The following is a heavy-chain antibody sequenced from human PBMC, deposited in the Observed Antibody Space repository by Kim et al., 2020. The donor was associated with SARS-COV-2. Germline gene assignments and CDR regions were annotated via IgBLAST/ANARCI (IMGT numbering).Heavy chain of an antibody. CDR2: IYYSGST. CDR3: ARGRYFDWFLLFDY. Sequence: SETLSLTCTVSGGSISSYYWSWIRQPPGKGLEWIGYIYYSGSTNYNPSLKSRVTISVDTSKNQFSLKLSSVTAADTAVYYCARGRYFDWFLLFDYWGQGTLVTVSS. D-gene: IGHD3-9*01. V-gene: IGHV4-59*01. CDR1: GGSISSYY. J-gene: IGHJ4*02.